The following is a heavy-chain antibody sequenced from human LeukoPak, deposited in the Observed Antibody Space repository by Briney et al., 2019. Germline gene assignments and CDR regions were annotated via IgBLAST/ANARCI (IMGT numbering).Heavy chain of an antibody. Sequence: GGSLRLSCAASGFSFGRNAMSWVRQAPGKGLEWVSVISGSGRTTFYADSVKGRFTISRDNSENTLYLQMDTLRAEDTAVYYCARDPVNWGQDSGTFDIWGQGTMVTVSS. CDR3: ARDPVNWGQDSGTFDI. CDR1: GFSFGRNA. V-gene: IGHV3-23*01. D-gene: IGHD3-16*01. CDR2: ISGSGRTT. J-gene: IGHJ3*02.